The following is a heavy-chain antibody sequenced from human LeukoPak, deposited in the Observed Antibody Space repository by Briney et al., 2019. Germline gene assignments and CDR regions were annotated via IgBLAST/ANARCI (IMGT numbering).Heavy chain of an antibody. D-gene: IGHD6-13*01. Sequence: QSGGSLRLSCAASGFSISSYEMNWVRQAPGKGLEWVSYISSTGRTIYYADSVKGRFTISRDNAKNSLYLQMNSLRAEDTAVYYCARRPSMAAAGRVFDYWGQGTLVTVSS. CDR2: ISSTGRTI. CDR3: ARRPSMAAAGRVFDY. J-gene: IGHJ4*02. V-gene: IGHV3-48*03. CDR1: GFSISSYE.